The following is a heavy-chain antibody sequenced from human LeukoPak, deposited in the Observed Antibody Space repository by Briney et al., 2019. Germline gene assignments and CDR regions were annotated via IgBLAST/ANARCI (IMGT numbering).Heavy chain of an antibody. CDR3: ARDYYGRFDP. V-gene: IGHV4-59*01. D-gene: IGHD3-10*01. CDR2: IYYSGST. CDR1: GDSISNYY. J-gene: IGHJ5*02. Sequence: SETLSLTCSVSGDSISNYYWSWIRQPPGKGLEWIGYIYYSGSTNYNPSLKSRVTISVDTSKNQFSLKLSSVTAADTAVYYCARDYYGRFDPWGQGTLVTVSS.